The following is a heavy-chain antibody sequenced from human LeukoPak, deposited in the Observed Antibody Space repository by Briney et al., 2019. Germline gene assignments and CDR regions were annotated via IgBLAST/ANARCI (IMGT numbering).Heavy chain of an antibody. V-gene: IGHV3-23*01. J-gene: IGHJ4*02. CDR3: AKDRPRYYYDSSDGY. CDR1: GFTFSSYA. D-gene: IGHD3-22*01. CDR2: ISGSGGST. Sequence: QPGGSLILSCAASGFTFSSYAMSWVRQAPGKGLGWVSAISGSGGSTYYADSVKGRFTISRDNSKNTLYLQMNSMRAEDTAVYYCAKDRPRYYYDSSDGYWGQGTLVTVSS.